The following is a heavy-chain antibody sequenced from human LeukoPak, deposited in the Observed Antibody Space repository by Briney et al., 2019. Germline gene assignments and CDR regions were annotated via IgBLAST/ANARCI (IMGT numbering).Heavy chain of an antibody. V-gene: IGHV4-34*01. Sequence: SETLSLTCAVYGGSFSGYYWSWIRQPPGKGLEWIGEIHRSGNTNYHPSLRSRVTISVDTSRNSFSLELSSVTAADTAVYYCARVGYCGGDCYPFDYWGQGTLTTISS. CDR2: IHRSGNT. D-gene: IGHD2-21*02. J-gene: IGHJ4*02. CDR1: GGSFSGYY. CDR3: ARVGYCGGDCYPFDY.